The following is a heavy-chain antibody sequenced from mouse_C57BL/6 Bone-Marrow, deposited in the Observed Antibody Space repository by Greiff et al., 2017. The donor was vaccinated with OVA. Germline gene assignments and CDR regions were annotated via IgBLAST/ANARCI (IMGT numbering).Heavy chain of an antibody. CDR1: GYTFTSYW. Sequence: QVQLQQPGAELVKPGASVKMSCKASGYTFTSYWITWVKQRPGQGLEWIGDIYPGSGSTNYNEKFKSKATLTVDTSSSTAYMQLSSLTSEDSAVDYCAREPVEGNYALYYAMDYWGQGTSVTVSS. CDR2: IYPGSGST. J-gene: IGHJ4*01. CDR3: AREPVEGNYALYYAMDY. D-gene: IGHD2-1*01. V-gene: IGHV1-55*01.